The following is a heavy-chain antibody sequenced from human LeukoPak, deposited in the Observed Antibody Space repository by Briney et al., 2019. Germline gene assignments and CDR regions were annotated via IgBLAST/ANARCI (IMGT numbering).Heavy chain of an antibody. V-gene: IGHV3-30*02. D-gene: IGHD5-24*01. Sequence: GGSLRLSCAASGFTLSSYGMHWVRQAPGKGLEWVAFIRYDGTNKYYADSVKGRFTISRDNSKNTLYLKMNSLRPEDTAVYYCASGLNSIVQLPTGAFDIWGQGTMVTVSS. CDR1: GFTLSSYG. CDR3: ASGLNSIVQLPTGAFDI. J-gene: IGHJ3*02. CDR2: IRYDGTNK.